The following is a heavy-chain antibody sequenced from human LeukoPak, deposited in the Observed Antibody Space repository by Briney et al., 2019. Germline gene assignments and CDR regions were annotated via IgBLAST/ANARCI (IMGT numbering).Heavy chain of an antibody. CDR3: ARVGDYYDSNGYSVDAFDI. D-gene: IGHD3-22*01. CDR2: IRNKAKSYTT. CDR1: GFTFSDHY. J-gene: IGHJ3*02. Sequence: GGSLRLSCAASGFTFSDHYMDWVRQAPGKGLEWVGRIRNKAKSYTTEYAASVKGRFTISRDDSKNSLYLQMNGLKTEDTAVYYCARVGDYYDSNGYSVDAFDIWGQGTMVTVSS. V-gene: IGHV3-72*01.